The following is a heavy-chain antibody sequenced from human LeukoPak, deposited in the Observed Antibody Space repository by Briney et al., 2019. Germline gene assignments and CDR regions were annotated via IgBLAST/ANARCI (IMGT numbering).Heavy chain of an antibody. CDR3: VKGRDYNDASAYYIGDY. CDR2: ITGSGTGT. Sequence: GGSLRLSCAASGFTFSTHAMIWVRQAPGKGPEWVSCITGSGTGTYYTDSVKGRFTISRENSNDALYLQMNSLRAEDTAVYYCVKGRDYNDASAYYIGDYWGQGTLVTVSS. J-gene: IGHJ4*02. CDR1: GFTFSTHA. V-gene: IGHV3-23*01. D-gene: IGHD3-22*01.